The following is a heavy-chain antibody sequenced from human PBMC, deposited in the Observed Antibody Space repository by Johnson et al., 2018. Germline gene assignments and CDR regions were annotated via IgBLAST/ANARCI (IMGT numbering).Heavy chain of an antibody. D-gene: IGHD3-22*01. Sequence: QVQLVQSGAEVKKPGASXKVSCKASGYTFTSYDINWVRQATGQGLEWMGWMNPNSGNTGYAQKFQGRVTMTRNTSISTAYMDLISLRSEETAVYYCARVNYDSSVFVDYWGQGTLVTVSS. V-gene: IGHV1-8*01. CDR3: ARVNYDSSVFVDY. CDR2: MNPNSGNT. J-gene: IGHJ4*02. CDR1: GYTFTSYD.